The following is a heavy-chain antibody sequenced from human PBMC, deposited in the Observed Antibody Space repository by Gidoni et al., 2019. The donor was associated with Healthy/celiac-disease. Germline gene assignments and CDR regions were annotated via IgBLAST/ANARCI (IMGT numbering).Heavy chain of an antibody. CDR2: ISGSGGSS. CDR3: ANFPYSSSSRGYYYYGMDV. J-gene: IGHJ6*02. CDR1: GFTFSSSA. Sequence: EVQLVESGGGLVQPGGSLRLSCAASGFTFSSSAMSWVRQAPGKGLEWVSAISGSGGSSYYADAGKGRFTISRDNSKNKLYLQMNSLRAEDTAVYYCANFPYSSSSRGYYYYGMDVRGQGTTVTVSS. V-gene: IGHV3-23*04. D-gene: IGHD6-6*01.